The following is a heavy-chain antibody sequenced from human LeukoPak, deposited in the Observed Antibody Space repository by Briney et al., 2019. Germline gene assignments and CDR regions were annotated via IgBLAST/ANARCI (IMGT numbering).Heavy chain of an antibody. CDR2: VSSSGAFT. Sequence: PGGSLRLSCSASQFTFSYYAMAWVRQAPGKGLEWVSGVSSSGAFTYYANSVKGRFAISRDNSQNTLYLQLNSPRVEDTAVYYCAKEIYAYGSRGFDFWGQGTPVTVSS. CDR1: QFTFSYYA. CDR3: AKEIYAYGSRGFDF. D-gene: IGHD3-10*01. J-gene: IGHJ4*02. V-gene: IGHV3-23*01.